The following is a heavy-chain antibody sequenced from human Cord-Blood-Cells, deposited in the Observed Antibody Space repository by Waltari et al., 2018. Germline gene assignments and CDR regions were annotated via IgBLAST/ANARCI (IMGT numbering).Heavy chain of an antibody. V-gene: IGHV4-34*01. Sequence: QVQLQQWGAGLLKPSETLSLTCAVYGGSFSGYYWSWIRQPPGKGLEWIGENNHSGSTNYSPSLKSRVTISVDPSKNLSSLELRSVTAADTAVYYCARCCGDYSNWYFDLWGRGTLVTVSS. CDR3: ARCCGDYSNWYFDL. CDR2: NNHSGST. J-gene: IGHJ2*01. D-gene: IGHD4-4*01. CDR1: GGSFSGYY.